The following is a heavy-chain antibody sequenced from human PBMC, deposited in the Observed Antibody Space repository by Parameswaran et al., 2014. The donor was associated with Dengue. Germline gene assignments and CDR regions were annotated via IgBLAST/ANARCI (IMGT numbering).Heavy chain of an antibody. Sequence: WIRQPPGKGLEWIGYIYYSGSTYYNPSLKSRVTISVDTSKNQFSLKLSSVTAADTAVYYCARELHKMVPYGDYSLDYWGQGTLVTVSS. CDR3: ARELHKMVPYGDYSLDY. V-gene: IGHV4-39*07. J-gene: IGHJ4*02. D-gene: IGHD4-17*01. CDR2: IYYSGST.